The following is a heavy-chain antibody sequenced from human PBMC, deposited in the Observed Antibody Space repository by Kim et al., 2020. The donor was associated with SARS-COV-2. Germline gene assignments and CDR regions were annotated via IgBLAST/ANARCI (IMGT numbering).Heavy chain of an antibody. CDR1: GVSVSSCCYY. Sequence: SETLSLTCTVSGVSVSSCCYYWGWMRQSPGKGLEWIGSVYNSGATYYTPSLRSRVTMSLDTSKNQFSLNLSSVTAADTAVYYAFYYDSSGDYYEDYWGQG. CDR2: VYNSGAT. V-gene: IGHV4-39*07. D-gene: IGHD3-22*01. CDR3: FYYDSSGDYYEDY. J-gene: IGHJ4*02.